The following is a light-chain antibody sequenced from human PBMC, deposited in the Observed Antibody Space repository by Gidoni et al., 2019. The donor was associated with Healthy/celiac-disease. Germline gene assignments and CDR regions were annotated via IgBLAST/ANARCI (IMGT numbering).Light chain of an antibody. J-gene: IGKJ1*01. CDR3: QQRSSWPPWT. V-gene: IGKV3-11*01. CDR1: QSVSSY. CDR2: DAS. Sequence: TLSCRASQSVSSYLAWYQQKPGQAPRLLSYDASNRATCIPARFSGSGSGTDFTLTISSLEPEDFAVYYCQQRSSWPPWTFGQGTKVEIK.